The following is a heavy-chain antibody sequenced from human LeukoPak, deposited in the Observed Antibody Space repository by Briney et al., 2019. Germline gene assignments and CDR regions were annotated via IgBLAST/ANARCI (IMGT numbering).Heavy chain of an antibody. CDR1: GGTFSSYA. Sequence: SVKVSCKASGGTFSSYAISWVRQAPGQGLEWMGGIIPIFGTANYAQKFQGRVTITADESTSTAYMELSSLRPEDTAVYYCASFRGAIPDYYYYGMDVWGQGTTVTVSS. J-gene: IGHJ6*02. V-gene: IGHV1-69*13. D-gene: IGHD4/OR15-4a*01. CDR3: ASFRGAIPDYYYYGMDV. CDR2: IIPIFGTA.